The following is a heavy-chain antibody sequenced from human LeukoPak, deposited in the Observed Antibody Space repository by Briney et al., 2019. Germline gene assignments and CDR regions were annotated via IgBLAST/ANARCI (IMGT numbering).Heavy chain of an antibody. Sequence: ASVKVSCKASGYTFTSYYMHWVRQAPGQGLEWMGLINPTGGSTGYAQKFQGRATMTRDMSTSTDYMELSSLRSEDTAIYYCARDNSVGDNAWWFDPWGQGTLVTVSS. CDR1: GYTFTSYY. CDR2: INPTGGST. D-gene: IGHD1-26*01. V-gene: IGHV1-46*01. J-gene: IGHJ5*02. CDR3: ARDNSVGDNAWWFDP.